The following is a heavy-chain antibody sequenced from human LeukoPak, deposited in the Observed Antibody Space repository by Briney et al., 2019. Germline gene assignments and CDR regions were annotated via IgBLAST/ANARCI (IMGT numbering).Heavy chain of an antibody. V-gene: IGHV3-23*01. J-gene: IGHJ6*02. CDR2: ITGSGGSR. D-gene: IGHD2-21*02. CDR3: AKDMFRAYCGGDCYSWRACMDV. Sequence: QSGGSLRLSCAASGFTFSSYAMTWVRQAPGKGLEWVSAITGSGGSRYYADSVKGRFTISRDNSKNTLYLQMNSLRAEDTAVYYCAKDMFRAYCGGDCYSWRACMDVWGQGTTVTVSS. CDR1: GFTFSSYA.